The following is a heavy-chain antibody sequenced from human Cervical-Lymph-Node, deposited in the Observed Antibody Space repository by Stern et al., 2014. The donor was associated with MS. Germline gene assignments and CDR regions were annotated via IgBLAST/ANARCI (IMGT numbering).Heavy chain of an antibody. V-gene: IGHV3-23*04. CDR3: AXXTXXXXXXX. Sequence: VQLXXXGGGLVQPGGSLRLSCAASGFTFSSYAMSWVRQAPGKGLEWVSAISGSGGSTYHADSVKGRFTISRDNSKNNLDPQMNSXXAXXXAVYYCAXXTXXXXXXXWG. CDR1: GFTFSSYA. CDR2: ISGSGGST. J-gene: IGHJ1*01.